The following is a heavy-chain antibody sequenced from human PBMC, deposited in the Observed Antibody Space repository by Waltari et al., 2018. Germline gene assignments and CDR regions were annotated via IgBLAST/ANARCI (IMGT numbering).Heavy chain of an antibody. Sequence: QVQLQQWGAGLLKPSETLSLTCAVYGGSFSGYYWSWIRQPPGKGLEWIGEINHSGSTNYNPSLKSRVTISVDTSKNQFSLKLSSVTAADTAVYDCARALYGDFDYWGQGTLVTVSS. V-gene: IGHV4-34*01. CDR1: GGSFSGYY. CDR3: ARALYGDFDY. D-gene: IGHD4-17*01. J-gene: IGHJ4*02. CDR2: INHSGST.